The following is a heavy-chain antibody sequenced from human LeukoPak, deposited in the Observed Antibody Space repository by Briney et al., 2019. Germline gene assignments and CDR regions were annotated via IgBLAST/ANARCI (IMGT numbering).Heavy chain of an antibody. V-gene: IGHV4-39*01. CDR2: IYYSGST. CDR1: GGSISSGTYY. CDR3: ARSPEEYSGYDQGFWDY. J-gene: IGHJ4*02. Sequence: SETLSLTCTVSGGSISSGTYYWGWIRQPPGKGLEWIGSIYYSGSTYYNPSLKSRVTISVDTSKNQFSLKLSSVTAADTAVYYCARSPEEYSGYDQGFWDYWGQGTLVTVSS. D-gene: IGHD5-12*01.